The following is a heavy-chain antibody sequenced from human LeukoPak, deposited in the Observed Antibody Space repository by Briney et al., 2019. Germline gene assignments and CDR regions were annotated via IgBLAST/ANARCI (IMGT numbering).Heavy chain of an antibody. D-gene: IGHD3-3*01. CDR2: ISWNSGSI. V-gene: IGHV3-9*01. Sequence: GGSLRLSCAASGFTFDDYAMHWVRQAPGKGLEWVSGISWNSGSIGYADSVKGRFTISRDNAKNSLYLQMNSLRAEDTAVYYCARSEGVVLPFDYWGQGTLVTVSS. J-gene: IGHJ4*02. CDR1: GFTFDDYA. CDR3: ARSEGVVLPFDY.